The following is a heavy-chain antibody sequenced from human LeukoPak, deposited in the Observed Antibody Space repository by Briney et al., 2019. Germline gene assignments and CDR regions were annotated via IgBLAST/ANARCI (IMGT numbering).Heavy chain of an antibody. CDR3: ASLTVTNQRDV. CDR2: IIPIFCRA. D-gene: IGHD4-11*01. J-gene: IGHJ6*04. CDR1: GVSFSIYA. V-gene: IGHV1-69*01. Sequence: SVNFSCNASGVSFSIYAISWVRQAPGPGLEWMVEIIPIFCRANYAQKFRLRVTITADESTSTAYRELSSLRSEDTDVYYCASLTVTNQRDVWGKGTMVTVSS.